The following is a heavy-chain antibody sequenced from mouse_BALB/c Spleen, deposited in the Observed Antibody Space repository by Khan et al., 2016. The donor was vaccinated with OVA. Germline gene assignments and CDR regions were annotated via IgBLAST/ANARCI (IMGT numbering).Heavy chain of an antibody. Sequence: EVQLQESGPGLVKPSQSLSLTCTVTGYSITSDYAWNWIRQFPGNKLEWMGFISYSGNTKYNPSLKSRISITRDTSKNQFFLQLNSVTTEDTATCYCANVYGGGLGFWGQSTSLPVSS. CDR1: GYSITSDYA. J-gene: IGHJ2*02. CDR3: ANVYGGGLGF. V-gene: IGHV3-2*02. CDR2: ISYSGNT. D-gene: IGHD1-1*01.